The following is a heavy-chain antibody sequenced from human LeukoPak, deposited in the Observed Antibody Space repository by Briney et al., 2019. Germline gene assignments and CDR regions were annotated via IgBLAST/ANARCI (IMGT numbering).Heavy chain of an antibody. CDR3: ARGPRMGFGELGTGYYYYYYMDV. V-gene: IGHV4-59*01. J-gene: IGHJ6*03. D-gene: IGHD3-10*01. CDR1: GVSISSYY. Sequence: PSETLSLTCTVSGVSISSYYWSWIRQPPGKGLEWIGYIYYSGSTNYNPSLKSRVTISVDTSKNQFSLKLSSVTAADTAVYYCARGPRMGFGELGTGYYYYYYMDVWGKGTTVTVSS. CDR2: IYYSGST.